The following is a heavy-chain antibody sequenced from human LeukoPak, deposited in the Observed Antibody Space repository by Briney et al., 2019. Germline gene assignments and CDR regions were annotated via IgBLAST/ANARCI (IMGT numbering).Heavy chain of an antibody. D-gene: IGHD2-2*02. CDR1: GFTFSSYS. Sequence: GGSLRLSCAASGFTFSSYSMNWVRQAPGKGLEWVSSISSSSSYIYYADSVKGRFTISRDNAKNSLYLQMNSLRAEDTAVYYCARDPYCSSTSCYTRGPRWFDPWGQGTLVTVSS. CDR2: ISSSSSYI. J-gene: IGHJ5*02. CDR3: ARDPYCSSTSCYTRGPRWFDP. V-gene: IGHV3-21*01.